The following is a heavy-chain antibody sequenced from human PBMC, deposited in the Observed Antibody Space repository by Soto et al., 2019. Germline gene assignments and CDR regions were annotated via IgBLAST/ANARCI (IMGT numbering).Heavy chain of an antibody. J-gene: IGHJ4*02. Sequence: QMQLVQSGPEVKKPGTSVKVSCKASGFTFTSSAVQWVRQARGQRLEWIGWIVVGSGNTNYAQKFQERVTITRDMSTSTAYMELSSLRSEDTAVYYCAADYYDSSGYYHIYDYWGQGTLVTVSS. CDR1: GFTFTSSA. D-gene: IGHD3-22*01. CDR3: AADYYDSSGYYHIYDY. CDR2: IVVGSGNT. V-gene: IGHV1-58*01.